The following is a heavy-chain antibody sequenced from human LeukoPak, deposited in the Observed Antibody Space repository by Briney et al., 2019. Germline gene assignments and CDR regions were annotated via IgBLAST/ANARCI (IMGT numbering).Heavy chain of an antibody. D-gene: IGHD2-15*01. CDR1: GFTFSSYA. J-gene: IGHJ6*03. V-gene: IGHV3-23*01. CDR3: ARVRLGYCSGGSCSRGGTPMDV. Sequence: GGSLRLSCAASGFTFSSYAMSWVRQAPGKGLEWVSSISGSDGTTYYADSVKGRFTISRDNSKNTLYLQMNSLRAEDTALYYCARVRLGYCSGGSCSRGGTPMDVWGKGTTVTISS. CDR2: ISGSDGTT.